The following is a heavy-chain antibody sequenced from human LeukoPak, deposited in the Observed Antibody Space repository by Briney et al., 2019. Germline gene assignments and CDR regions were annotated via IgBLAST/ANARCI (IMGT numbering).Heavy chain of an antibody. J-gene: IGHJ4*02. CDR1: GFTFSSYS. CDR2: ISSSSSTI. Sequence: PGGSLRLSCAASGFTFSSYSMNWVRQAPGKGLEWVSYISSSSSTIYYADSVKGRFTISRDNAKNSLYLQMNSLRAEDTAVYYCARDVTEWGSPYYDFWSGYYSDKATGFDYWGQGTLVTVSS. V-gene: IGHV3-48*01. D-gene: IGHD3-3*01. CDR3: ARDVTEWGSPYYDFWSGYYSDKATGFDY.